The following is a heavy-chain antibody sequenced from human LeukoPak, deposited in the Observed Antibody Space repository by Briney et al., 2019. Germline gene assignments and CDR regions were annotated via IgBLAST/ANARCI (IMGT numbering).Heavy chain of an antibody. CDR2: IGTAGDT. J-gene: IGHJ3*02. V-gene: IGHV3-13*01. CDR3: ARGSADAFDI. Sequence: QTGGSLRLSCAASGFTFSSYDMHWVRQATGKGLEWVSAIGTAGDTYYPGSVKGRFTISRENAKNSLYLQMNSMRAGDTAVYYCARGSADAFDIWGQGTMVTVSS. CDR1: GFTFSSYD.